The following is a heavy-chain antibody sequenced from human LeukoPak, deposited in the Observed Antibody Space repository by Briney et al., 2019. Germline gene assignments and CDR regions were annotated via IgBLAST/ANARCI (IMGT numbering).Heavy chain of an antibody. CDR1: GGSISSGGYS. D-gene: IGHD3-22*01. Sequence: SETLSLTCAVSGGSISSGGYSWSWIRQPPGKGLEWIGEINHSGSTNYNPSLKSRVTISVDTSKNQFSLKVSSVTAADTAVYYCARTDSSGSYSTFDYWGQGTLVTVSS. J-gene: IGHJ4*02. CDR3: ARTDSSGSYSTFDY. CDR2: INHSGST. V-gene: IGHV4-34*01.